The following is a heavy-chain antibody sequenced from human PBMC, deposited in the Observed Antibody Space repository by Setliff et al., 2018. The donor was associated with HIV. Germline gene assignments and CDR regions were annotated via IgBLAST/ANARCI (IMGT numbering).Heavy chain of an antibody. CDR1: GGSMSTYY. J-gene: IGHJ6*03. CDR2: SYTSWST. V-gene: IGHV4-4*08. Sequence: SETLSLTCTVSGGSMSTYYWSWIRQPPGKGPEWIGYSYTSWSTNYNPSLRSRVTISVDTSKNQFSLKVNSVTAADTAVYYCASGALYYYYYMDVWGKGTTVTVSS. D-gene: IGHD4-17*01. CDR3: ASGALYYYYYMDV.